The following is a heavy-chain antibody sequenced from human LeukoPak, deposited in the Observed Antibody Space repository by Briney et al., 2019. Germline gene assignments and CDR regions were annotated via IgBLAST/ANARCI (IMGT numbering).Heavy chain of an antibody. J-gene: IGHJ3*02. CDR3: ARALSVYSGSYGEAPDAFDI. CDR1: GFTFSSYS. V-gene: IGHV3-21*06. CDR2: ISSSSSYI. Sequence: GGSLRLSCAASGFTFSSYSMNWVRQAPGKGLEWVSSISSSSSYIYYADSVKGRFTISRDNAKNSLYLQMNSLRAEDTAVYYCARALSVYSGSYGEAPDAFDIWGQGTMVTVSS. D-gene: IGHD1-26*01.